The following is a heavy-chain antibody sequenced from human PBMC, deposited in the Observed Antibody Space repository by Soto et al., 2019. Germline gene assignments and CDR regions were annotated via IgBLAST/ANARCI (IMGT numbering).Heavy chain of an antibody. Sequence: SETLSLTCAVSGGSISSSNWWSWVRQPPGKGLEWIGEIYHSGSTNYNPSLKSRVTISVDKSKNQFSLKLGSVTAADTAVYYCARDLRSLGIADQQLVDTADYYYYYGMDVWGQGTTVTVSS. D-gene: IGHD6-13*01. J-gene: IGHJ6*02. V-gene: IGHV4-4*02. CDR3: ARDLRSLGIADQQLVDTADYYYYYGMDV. CDR2: IYHSGST. CDR1: GGSISSSNW.